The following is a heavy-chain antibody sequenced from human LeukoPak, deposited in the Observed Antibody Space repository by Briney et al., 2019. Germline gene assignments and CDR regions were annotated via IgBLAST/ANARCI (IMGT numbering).Heavy chain of an antibody. D-gene: IGHD1-14*01. Sequence: GRSLRLSCAASGFTFDDYAMHWVRQAPGKGLEWVSGISWNSDNIGYADSVKGRFTISRDNAKNSLYLQMNSLRAEDTAVYYCARNPSDNTPDYWGQGTLVTVSS. CDR1: GFTFDDYA. J-gene: IGHJ4*02. CDR2: ISWNSDNI. CDR3: ARNPSDNTPDY. V-gene: IGHV3-9*01.